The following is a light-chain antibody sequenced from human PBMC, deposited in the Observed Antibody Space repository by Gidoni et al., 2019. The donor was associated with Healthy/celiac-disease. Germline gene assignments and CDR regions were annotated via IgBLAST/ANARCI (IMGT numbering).Light chain of an antibody. CDR3: QQRSNWT. V-gene: IGKV3-11*01. J-gene: IGKJ4*01. CDR2: DAS. Sequence: EIVLTQSPATLSLSPGERAPLACRASQSFSSYLAWYQQKPRHAPRLLIYDASNRATGIPARCSGSGSVTYFTRTISSLEPEDFAVYYCQQRSNWTFGGGTKVEIK. CDR1: QSFSSY.